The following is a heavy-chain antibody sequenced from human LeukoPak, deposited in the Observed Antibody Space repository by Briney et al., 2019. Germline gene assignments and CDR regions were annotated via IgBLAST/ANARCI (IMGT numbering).Heavy chain of an antibody. CDR1: GYTFTSYY. V-gene: IGHV1-46*01. D-gene: IGHD2-2*01. CDR3: ARDLGYCSSTSCYLGLNAFDI. CDR2: IIPSGGST. Sequence: GASVKVSCKASGYTFTSYYMHWVRQAPGQGLEWMGIIIPSGGSTSYAQKFQGRVTMTRDMSTSTVYMELSSLRSEDTAVYYCARDLGYCSSTSCYLGLNAFDIWGQGTMVTVSS. J-gene: IGHJ3*02.